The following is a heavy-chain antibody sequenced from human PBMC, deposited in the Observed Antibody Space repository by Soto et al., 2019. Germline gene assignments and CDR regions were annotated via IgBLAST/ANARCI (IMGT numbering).Heavy chain of an antibody. CDR2: IGANGGPT. D-gene: IGHD1-7*01. V-gene: IGHV3-23*01. Sequence: EVQLLDSGGGLVQPGESLRLSCAASGFIFSNYAMNWVRQAPGKGLEWVSTIGANGGPTYYADSVKGRFTITRDNSRDTLYLQMSSLRPDDTAVYCCAEPPLALRVFDYWGQGTLVTVSS. J-gene: IGHJ4*02. CDR1: GFIFSNYA. CDR3: AEPPLALRVFDY.